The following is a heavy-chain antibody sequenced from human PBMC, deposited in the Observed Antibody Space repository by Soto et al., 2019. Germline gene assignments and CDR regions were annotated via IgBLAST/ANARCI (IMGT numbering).Heavy chain of an antibody. V-gene: IGHV4-39*01. CDR3: ASSPSSGYQEYYFDY. D-gene: IGHD3-22*01. Sequence: QLRLQESGPGLVKPSETLSLTCTVSGGSISSSSYYWGWIRQPPGKGLEWIGSIYYSGSTYYNPSLKSRVTISVDTSKNQFSLKLSSVTAADTAVYYCASSPSSGYQEYYFDYWGQGTLVTVSS. J-gene: IGHJ4*02. CDR2: IYYSGST. CDR1: GGSISSSSYY.